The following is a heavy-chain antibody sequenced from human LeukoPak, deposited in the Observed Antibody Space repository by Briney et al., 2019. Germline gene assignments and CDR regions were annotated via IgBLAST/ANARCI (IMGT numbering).Heavy chain of an antibody. CDR1: GGSSSGYY. J-gene: IGHJ6*04. CDR3: ARGRPVTNSFRAYYDVIDV. CDR2: INHSGST. Sequence: SEALSLTSAVYGGSSSGYYWCWMRQPPRKGVEWMGEINHSGSTNYNPYLKSRDTISVVTLKNKISLKLSSVTASDTAVYYCARGRPVTNSFRAYYDVIDVWGKGTTVTVSS. V-gene: IGHV4-34*01. D-gene: IGHD4-17*01.